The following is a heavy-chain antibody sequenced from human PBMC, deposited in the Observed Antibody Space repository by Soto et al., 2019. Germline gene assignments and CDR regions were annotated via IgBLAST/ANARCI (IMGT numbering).Heavy chain of an antibody. V-gene: IGHV3-23*01. Sequence: EVQLLESGGGLVQPGGSLRLSCAASGFTFSNYGMTWVRQAPGKGLEWVSGITNTGGGTYYADSGKGRFTISRDNSKNTLYLQMNTLRAEDTAIYYCAKQFRLNDYWGQGTLVTVSS. D-gene: IGHD2-21*01. J-gene: IGHJ4*02. CDR2: ITNTGGGT. CDR3: AKQFRLNDY. CDR1: GFTFSNYG.